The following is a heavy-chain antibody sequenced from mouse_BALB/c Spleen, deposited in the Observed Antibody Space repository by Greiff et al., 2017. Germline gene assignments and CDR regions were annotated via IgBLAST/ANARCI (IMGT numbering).Heavy chain of an antibody. V-gene: IGHV1-7*01. J-gene: IGHJ4*01. CDR2: INPSTGYT. CDR1: GYTFTSYW. Sequence: VQLQESGAELAKPGASVKMSCKASGYTFTSYWMHWVKQRPGQGLEWIGYINPSTGYTEYNQKFKDKATLTADKSSSTAYMQLSSLTSEDSAVYYCARRRPGSPGDYWGQGTSVTVSS. CDR3: ARRRPGSPGDY. D-gene: IGHD6-2*01.